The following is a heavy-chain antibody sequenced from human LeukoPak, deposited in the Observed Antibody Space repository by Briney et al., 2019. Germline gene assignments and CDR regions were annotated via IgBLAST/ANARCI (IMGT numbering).Heavy chain of an antibody. CDR2: IYSGGST. V-gene: IGHV3-53*01. D-gene: IGHD6-19*01. CDR3: ARESPAVAWHPLDY. Sequence: GGSLRLSCAASGFSFSVYEMHWVRQAPGQGLEWVSVIYSGGSTYYADSVKGRFTISRDNSKNTLYLQMNSLRAEDTAVYYCARESPAVAWHPLDYWGQGTLVTVSS. J-gene: IGHJ4*02. CDR1: GFSFSVYE.